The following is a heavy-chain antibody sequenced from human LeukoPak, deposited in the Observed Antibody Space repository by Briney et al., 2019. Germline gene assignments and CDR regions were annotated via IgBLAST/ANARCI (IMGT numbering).Heavy chain of an antibody. CDR1: GFTFSSYE. CDR3: ARLRGYSYYYYYYMDA. D-gene: IGHD2-2*03. Sequence: GGSLRLSCAASGFTFSSYEMNWVRQAPGKGLEWVSYISSSSSTIYYADSVKGRFTISRDNAKNSLYLQMNSLRAEDTALYYCARLRGYSYYYYYYMDAWGKGTTVTVSS. CDR2: ISSSSSTI. J-gene: IGHJ6*03. V-gene: IGHV3-48*03.